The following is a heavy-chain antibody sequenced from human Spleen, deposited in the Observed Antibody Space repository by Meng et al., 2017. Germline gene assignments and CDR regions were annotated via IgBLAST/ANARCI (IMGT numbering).Heavy chain of an antibody. D-gene: IGHD6-19*01. V-gene: IGHV4-4*02. CDR3: VRSSAWVRTGFDP. CDR1: GGSISSSNW. Sequence: QVQLQESGPGLVKPSGTLSLTCAVSGGSISSSNWWSWVRQPPGKGLEWIGSIGHSGFTYYTPSLKSRVTVSIDTSRNQFSLWLTSVTAADTAVYYCVRSSAWVRTGFDPWGQGTLVTVSS. J-gene: IGHJ5*02. CDR2: IGHSGFT.